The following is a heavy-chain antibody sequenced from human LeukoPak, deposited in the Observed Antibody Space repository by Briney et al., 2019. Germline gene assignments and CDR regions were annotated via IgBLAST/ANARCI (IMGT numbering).Heavy chain of an antibody. V-gene: IGHV4-34*01. CDR3: ARHPRRSVRGVTISWFDP. D-gene: IGHD3-10*02. CDR1: GGSFSGYY. J-gene: IGHJ5*02. CDR2: INHSGST. Sequence: PSETLSLTCAVYGGSFSGYYWSWIRQPPGKGLEWIGEINHSGSTNYNPSLKSRVTISVDTSKNQFSLKLSSVTAADTAVYYCARHPRRSVRGVTISWFDPWGQGTLVTVSS.